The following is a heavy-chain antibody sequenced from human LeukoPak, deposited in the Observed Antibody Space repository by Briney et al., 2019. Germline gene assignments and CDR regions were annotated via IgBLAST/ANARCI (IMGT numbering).Heavy chain of an antibody. D-gene: IGHD4-17*01. J-gene: IGHJ6*03. CDR3: ARAAYYGDYGVGYYYYYMDV. V-gene: IGHV1-69*05. CDR1: GGTFSSYA. Sequence: GASVKVSCKASGGTFSSYAISWVRQAPGQGLEWMGGFIPIFGTANYAQKFQGRVTITTDESTSTAYMELSSLRSEDTAVYYCARAAYYGDYGVGYYYYYMDVWGKGTTVTVSS. CDR2: FIPIFGTA.